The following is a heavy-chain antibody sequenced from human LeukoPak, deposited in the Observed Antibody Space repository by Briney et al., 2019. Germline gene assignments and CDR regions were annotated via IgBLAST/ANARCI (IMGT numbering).Heavy chain of an antibody. CDR2: ISAYNGNT. D-gene: IGHD3-22*01. Sequence: ASVKVSCKASGYTFTSYGISWVRQAPGQGLEWMGWISAYNGNTNYAQKLQGRVTMTTDTSTSTAYMELRSLRSDDTAVYYCARDSISIVVITTDYYYYYMDVWGKGTTVTVSS. CDR3: ARDSISIVVITTDYYYYYMDV. J-gene: IGHJ6*03. CDR1: GYTFTSYG. V-gene: IGHV1-18*01.